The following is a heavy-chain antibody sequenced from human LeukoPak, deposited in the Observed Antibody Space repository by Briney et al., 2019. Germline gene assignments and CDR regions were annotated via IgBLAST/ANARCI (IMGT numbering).Heavy chain of an antibody. D-gene: IGHD3-10*01. J-gene: IGHJ6*02. Sequence: GGSLRLSCAASGFTFSSYSMNWVRQAPGKGLEWVSSISSSSSYIYYADSVKGRFTISRDNAENSLYLQMNSLRAEDTAVYYCARDGWYYYGAGSYYLTYYYYGMDVWGQGTTVTVSS. CDR3: ARDGWYYYGAGSYYLTYYYYGMDV. V-gene: IGHV3-21*01. CDR2: ISSSSSYI. CDR1: GFTFSSYS.